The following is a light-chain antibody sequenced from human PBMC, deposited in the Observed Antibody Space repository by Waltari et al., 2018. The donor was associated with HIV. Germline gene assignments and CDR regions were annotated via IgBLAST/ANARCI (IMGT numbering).Light chain of an antibody. CDR3: AAWDENLNGL. J-gene: IGLJ3*02. CDR2: SNN. CDR1: SSNLGPTT. V-gene: IGLV1-44*01. Sequence: QSVLTQPPSASGTPGPRVTIPCSGSSSNLGPTTVPWYQHLPGSAPKLLIYSNNQRPSGVPDRFSASKSGTSASLAISGLRSEDEAEYYCAAWDENLNGLFGGGTKLTVL.